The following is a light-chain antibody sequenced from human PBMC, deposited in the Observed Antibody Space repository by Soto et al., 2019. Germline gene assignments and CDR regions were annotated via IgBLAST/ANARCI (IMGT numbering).Light chain of an antibody. CDR2: GAS. Sequence: EIVLTQSPGTLSLSPGERATLSCRASQSVSSSYLAWYQQKPGQAPRLLIYGASSRATGIPDRFSGSGSGTDFTLTISRLEPEDFAVDYCQQYGRSAMYTFGQGTKLEIK. CDR3: QQYGRSAMYT. V-gene: IGKV3-20*01. CDR1: QSVSSSY. J-gene: IGKJ2*01.